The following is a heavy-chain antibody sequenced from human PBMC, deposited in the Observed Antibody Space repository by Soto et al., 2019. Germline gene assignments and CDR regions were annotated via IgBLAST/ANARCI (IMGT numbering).Heavy chain of an antibody. D-gene: IGHD3-10*01. J-gene: IGHJ4*02. CDR2: VYYSGST. Sequence: ASETLSLTCTVSGDSISYYYWSWVRQPPGKGLEWIGYVYYSGSTNYSPSLKSRVTISLDTSKNQFSLKLRSVTAADTAVYYCARDVGSGTNHFDYWGQGTLVTVSS. V-gene: IGHV4-59*01. CDR1: GDSISYYY. CDR3: ARDVGSGTNHFDY.